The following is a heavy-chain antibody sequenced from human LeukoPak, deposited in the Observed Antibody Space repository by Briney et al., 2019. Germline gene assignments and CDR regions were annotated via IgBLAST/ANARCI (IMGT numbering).Heavy chain of an antibody. CDR1: GGSTSSSNW. D-gene: IGHD6-6*01. CDR2: IYHSGSA. J-gene: IGHJ4*02. CDR3: ASRSISRPYYFDY. V-gene: IGHV4-4*02. Sequence: PSETLSLTCAVSGGSTSSSNWWSWVRQPPGKGLEWIGEIYHSGSANYNPSLKSRVTISVDKSKNQFSLKLSSVTAADTAVYYCASRSISRPYYFDYWGQGTLVTVSS.